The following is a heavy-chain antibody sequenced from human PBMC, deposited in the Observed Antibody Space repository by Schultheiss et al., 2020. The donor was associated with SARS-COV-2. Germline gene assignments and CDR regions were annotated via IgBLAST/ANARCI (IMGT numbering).Heavy chain of an antibody. CDR1: GGSFSGHY. CDR3: ARAVEYSSPFDY. D-gene: IGHD6-6*01. Sequence: GSLRLSCAVYGGSFSGHYCNWIRQPPGKGLEWIGEINHSGSTNYNPSLKSLVTISVDTSKNQFSLKLSSVTAADTAVYYCARAVEYSSPFDYWGQGTLVTVSS. CDR2: INHSGST. J-gene: IGHJ4*02. V-gene: IGHV4-34*01.